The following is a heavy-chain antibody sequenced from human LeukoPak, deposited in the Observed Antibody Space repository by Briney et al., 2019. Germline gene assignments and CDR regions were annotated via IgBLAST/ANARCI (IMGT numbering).Heavy chain of an antibody. Sequence: PSETLSLTCTVSGGSISSSSYYWDWIRQSPGKGLEWIGGFYYSTNTYYNPSLKSRVTISVDTSKNQLSLKLSSVTAADTAVYYCARRVRSTEYFQHWGQGTLVTVSS. D-gene: IGHD1-26*01. CDR3: ARRVRSTEYFQH. V-gene: IGHV4-39*01. CDR1: GGSISSSSYY. CDR2: FYYSTNT. J-gene: IGHJ1*01.